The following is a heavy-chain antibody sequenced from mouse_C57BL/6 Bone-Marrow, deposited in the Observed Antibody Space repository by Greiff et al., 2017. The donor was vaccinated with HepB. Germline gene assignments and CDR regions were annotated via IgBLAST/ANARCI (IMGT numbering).Heavy chain of an antibody. J-gene: IGHJ3*01. CDR2: IRSKSNNYAT. CDR1: GFSFNTYA. D-gene: IGHD2-4*01. Sequence: EVMLVESGGGLVQPKGSLKLSCAASGFSFNTYAMNWVRQAPGKGLEWVARIRSKSNNYATYYADSVKDRFTISRDDSESMLYLQMNNLKTEDTAMYCCVRHVDYVWFAYWGEGTLVTVSA. CDR3: VRHVDYVWFAY. V-gene: IGHV10-1*01.